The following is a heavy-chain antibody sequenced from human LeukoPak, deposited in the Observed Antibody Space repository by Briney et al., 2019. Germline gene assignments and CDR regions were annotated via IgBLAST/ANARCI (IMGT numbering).Heavy chain of an antibody. D-gene: IGHD3-22*01. J-gene: IGHJ4*02. CDR3: ARDDSSGDGFDY. Sequence: GGSLRLSCAAPGFTFSSYEMNWVRQAPGKGLEWVSYISSSGSTIYYADSVKGRFTISRDNAKNSLYLQMNSLRAEDTAVYYCARDDSSGDGFDYWGQGTLVTVSS. CDR1: GFTFSSYE. CDR2: ISSSGSTI. V-gene: IGHV3-48*03.